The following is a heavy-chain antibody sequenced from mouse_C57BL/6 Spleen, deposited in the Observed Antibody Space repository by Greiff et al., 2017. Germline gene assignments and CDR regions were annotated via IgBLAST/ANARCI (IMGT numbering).Heavy chain of an antibody. CDR2: ILPGSGST. Sequence: QVQLKESGAELMKPGASVKLSCKATGYTFTGYWIEWVKQRPGHGLEWIGEILPGSGSTNYNEKFKGKATFTADTSSNTAYMQLSSLTTEDSAIYYCARGPGNWFAYWGQGTLVTVSA. D-gene: IGHD4-1*01. J-gene: IGHJ3*01. CDR3: ARGPGNWFAY. CDR1: GYTFTGYW. V-gene: IGHV1-9*01.